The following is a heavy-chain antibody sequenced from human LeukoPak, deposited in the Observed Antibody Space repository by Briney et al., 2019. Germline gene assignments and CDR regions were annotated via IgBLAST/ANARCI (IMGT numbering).Heavy chain of an antibody. J-gene: IGHJ6*02. Sequence: PSETLSLTCTVSRYSISNGHYWGWIRQPPGKGLEWIGSIFHSGATFYNPSLKSRVTISVDTSKNQFSLKLNSVTAADTAVYYCARGQNYGSGSYRNYYYYYYGMDVWGQGTTVTVSS. CDR1: RYSISNGHY. CDR3: ARGQNYGSGSYRNYYYYYYGMDV. D-gene: IGHD3-10*01. V-gene: IGHV4-38-2*02. CDR2: IFHSGAT.